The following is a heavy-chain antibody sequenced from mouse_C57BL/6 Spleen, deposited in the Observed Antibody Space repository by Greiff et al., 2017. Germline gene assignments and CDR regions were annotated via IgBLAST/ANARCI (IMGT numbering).Heavy chain of an antibody. CDR3: ARNYYYGSSLLTY. D-gene: IGHD1-1*01. CDR1: GYTFTSSW. Sequence: VQLQQPGAELVKPGASVKMSCKASGYTFTSSWITWVKQRPGQGLEWIGDIYPGSGSTNYNEKFKSKATLTVDTSSSTAYMQLSSLTSEDSAVYYCARNYYYGSSLLTYWGQGTLVTVSA. CDR2: IYPGSGST. J-gene: IGHJ3*01. V-gene: IGHV1-55*01.